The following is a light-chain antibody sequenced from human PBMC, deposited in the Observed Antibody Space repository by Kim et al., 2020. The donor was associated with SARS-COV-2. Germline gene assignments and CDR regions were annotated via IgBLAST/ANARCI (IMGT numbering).Light chain of an antibody. J-gene: IGKJ4*01. CDR3: QQDKSYPLT. CDR2: MAS. Sequence: ASLGDRVTMTGRASQSINNWLAWYQQKPGKAPKHLIYMASTLESGVPSRFSGSGSGTYFTRTISSLQPDDFATYYCQQDKSYPLTFGGGTQVYIK. CDR1: QSINNW. V-gene: IGKV1-5*03.